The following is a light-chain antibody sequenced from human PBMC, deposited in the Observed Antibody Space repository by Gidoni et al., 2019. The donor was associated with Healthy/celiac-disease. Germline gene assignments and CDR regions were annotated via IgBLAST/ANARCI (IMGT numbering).Light chain of an antibody. CDR2: GNS. Sequence: QSVLTQQPSVSGDTGQRVTISCTGSSSNIGAGYDVHWYPQLPGTAPKLLIYGNSNRPSGVPDRFSGSKSGTSASLAITGLQAEDEADYYCQSYDSSLSGHVVFGGGTKLTVL. CDR3: QSYDSSLSGHVV. CDR1: SSNIGAGYD. J-gene: IGLJ2*01. V-gene: IGLV1-40*01.